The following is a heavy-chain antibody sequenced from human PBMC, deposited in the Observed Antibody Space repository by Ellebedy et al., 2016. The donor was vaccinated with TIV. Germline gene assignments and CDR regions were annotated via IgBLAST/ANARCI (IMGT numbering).Heavy chain of an antibody. J-gene: IGHJ5*02. D-gene: IGHD2-2*02. CDR1: GGSISSYY. V-gene: IGHV4-39*01. CDR3: AGGYCSSTSCYRPWWFDP. Sequence: MPGGSLRLSCTVSGGSISSYYWGWIRQPPGKGLEWIGSIYYSGSTYYNPSLKSRVTISVDTSKNQFSLKLSSVTAADTAVYYCAGGYCSSTSCYRPWWFDPWGQGTLVTVSS. CDR2: IYYSGST.